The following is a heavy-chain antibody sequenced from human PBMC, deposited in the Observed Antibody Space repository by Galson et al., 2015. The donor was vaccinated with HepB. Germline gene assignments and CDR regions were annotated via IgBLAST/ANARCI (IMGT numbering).Heavy chain of an antibody. D-gene: IGHD3-3*01. V-gene: IGHV4-34*01. CDR3: ARRLSDFWSGYLFF. CDR1: GGSFSGYY. J-gene: IGHJ4*02. Sequence: LSLTCAVYGGSFSGYYWSWIRQPPGKGLEWLGEINHSGSTNYNPSLKSRVTISVDTSKNQFSLKLSSVTAADTAVYYCARRLSDFWSGYLFFWGQGTLVTVSS. CDR2: INHSGST.